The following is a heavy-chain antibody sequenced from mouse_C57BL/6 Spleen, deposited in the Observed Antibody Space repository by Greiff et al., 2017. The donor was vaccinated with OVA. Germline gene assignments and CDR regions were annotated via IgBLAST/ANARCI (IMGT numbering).Heavy chain of an antibody. Sequence: EVKLVESGGGLVKPGGSLKLSCAASGFTFSDYGMHWVRQAPEKGLEWVAYISSGSSTIYYADTVKGRFTISRDNAKNTLFLQMTSLRSEDTAMYYCASLYGYDFDYWGQGTTLTVSS. CDR2: ISSGSSTI. V-gene: IGHV5-17*01. J-gene: IGHJ2*01. D-gene: IGHD2-2*01. CDR1: GFTFSDYG. CDR3: ASLYGYDFDY.